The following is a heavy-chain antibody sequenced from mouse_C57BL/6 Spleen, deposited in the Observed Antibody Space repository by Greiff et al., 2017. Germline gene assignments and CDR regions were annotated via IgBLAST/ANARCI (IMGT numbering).Heavy chain of an antibody. D-gene: IGHD2-5*01. CDR1: GYTFTDYN. Sequence: EVQLQQSGPELVKPGASVKIPCKASGYTFTDYNMDWVKQSHGKSLEWIGDINPNNGGTIYNQKFKGKATLTVDKSSSTAYMELRSLRTEDTEVYYCARGGVYSNYVTWFAYWGQGTLVTVSA. CDR2: INPNNGGT. CDR3: ARGGVYSNYVTWFAY. V-gene: IGHV1-18*01. J-gene: IGHJ3*01.